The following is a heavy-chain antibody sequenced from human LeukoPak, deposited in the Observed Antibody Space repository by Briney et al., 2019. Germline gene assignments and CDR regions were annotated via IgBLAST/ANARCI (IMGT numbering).Heavy chain of an antibody. V-gene: IGHV3-72*01. CDR2: TRNKSNSYTT. CDR3: ARAAPGTADAFDI. CDR1: GFTFSDHY. Sequence: GGSLRLSCAASGFTFSDHYMDWVRQAPGKGLEWVGRTRNKSNSYTTEYAASVKGRFTSSRDDSKNSLYLQMNSLKTEDTAVYYCARAAPGTADAFDIWGQGTMVTVSS. J-gene: IGHJ3*02. D-gene: IGHD1-1*01.